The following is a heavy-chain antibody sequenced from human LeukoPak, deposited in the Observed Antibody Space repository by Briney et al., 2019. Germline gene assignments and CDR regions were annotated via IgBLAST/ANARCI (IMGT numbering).Heavy chain of an antibody. V-gene: IGHV1-24*01. J-gene: IGHJ4*02. D-gene: IGHD3-9*01. CDR2: FDPEDGET. CDR1: GYTLTELS. CDR3: TTSDILTGGFDY. Sequence: ASVKVSCKVSGYTLTELSMHWVRQAPGKGLEWMGGFDPEDGETIYAQKFQGRVTMTEDTSTDTAYMELSSLRSEDTAVYYCTTSDILTGGFDYWGQGTLVTVSS.